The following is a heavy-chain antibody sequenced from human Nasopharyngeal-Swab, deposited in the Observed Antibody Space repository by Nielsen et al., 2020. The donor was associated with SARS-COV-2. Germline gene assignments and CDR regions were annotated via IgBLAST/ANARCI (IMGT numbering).Heavy chain of an antibody. CDR1: GFTFRDHA. J-gene: IGHJ4*02. CDR2: ISGSGNT. CDR3: AKDSSSWYPHQFDY. Sequence: GGSLRLSCEASGFTFRDHAMTWVRQAPGKGLEWVSTISGSGNTHYADSVKGRFTISRDDAKNSQSLQMNSLRVEDTAVYYCAKDSSSWYPHQFDYWGQGTLVTVSS. D-gene: IGHD6-13*01. V-gene: IGHV3-69-1*01.